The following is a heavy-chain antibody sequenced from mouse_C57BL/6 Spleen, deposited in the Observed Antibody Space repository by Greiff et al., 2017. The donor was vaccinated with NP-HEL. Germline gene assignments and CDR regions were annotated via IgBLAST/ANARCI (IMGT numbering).Heavy chain of an antibody. D-gene: IGHD1-1*01. V-gene: IGHV1-82*01. Sequence: QVQLQQSGPELVKPGASVKISCKASGYAFSSSWMNWVKQRPGKGLEWIGRIYPGDGDTNYNGKFKGKATLTADKSSSTAYMQLSSLTSEDSAVYFCARNPDYGSRDWYFDVWGTGTTVTVSS. J-gene: IGHJ1*03. CDR3: ARNPDYGSRDWYFDV. CDR2: IYPGDGDT. CDR1: GYAFSSSW.